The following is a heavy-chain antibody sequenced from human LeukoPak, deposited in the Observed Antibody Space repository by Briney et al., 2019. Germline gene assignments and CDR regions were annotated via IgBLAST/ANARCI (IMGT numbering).Heavy chain of an antibody. Sequence: PGGSLRLSCPGSGFIFSSYAMSWVRQAPGKGLEWVSGISSRGDSTYYADSVRGRFTISRDNSKNTLYLQVNSLRAEDTALYYCAKSRNGYILNAFDVWGQGTTVTASS. J-gene: IGHJ3*01. V-gene: IGHV3-23*01. D-gene: IGHD5-18*01. CDR1: GFIFSSYA. CDR2: ISSRGDST. CDR3: AKSRNGYILNAFDV.